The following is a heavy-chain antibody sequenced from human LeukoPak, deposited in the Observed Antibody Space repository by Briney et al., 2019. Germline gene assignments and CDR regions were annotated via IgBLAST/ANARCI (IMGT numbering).Heavy chain of an antibody. CDR2: INHSGST. J-gene: IGHJ4*02. Sequence: KPSETLSLTCAVYGGSFSGYYWSWIRQPPGKGLEWIGEINHSGSTNYNPSLKSRVTISVDTSKNQFSLKLSSVTAADTAVYYCARGRNDRQGNYFDYWGQGALVTVSS. CDR1: GGSFSGYY. CDR3: ARGRNDRQGNYFDY. D-gene: IGHD1-1*01. V-gene: IGHV4-34*01.